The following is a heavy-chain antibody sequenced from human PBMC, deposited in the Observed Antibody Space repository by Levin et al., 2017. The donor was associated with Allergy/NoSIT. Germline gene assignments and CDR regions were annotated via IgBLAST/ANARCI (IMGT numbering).Heavy chain of an antibody. J-gene: IGHJ6*02. CDR2: IWYDGSNK. CDR3: AREKIVVVPAAIRNRPYYYGRDV. D-gene: IGHD2-2*01. CDR1: GFTFSSYG. V-gene: IGHV3-33*01. Sequence: SLKISCAASGFTFSSYGMHWVRQAPGKGLEWVALIWYDGSNKYFADSVKGRFTISRDNSKNTLYLHMNSLRAEDTAVYYCAREKIVVVPAAIRNRPYYYGRDVWGQGTTVTVSS.